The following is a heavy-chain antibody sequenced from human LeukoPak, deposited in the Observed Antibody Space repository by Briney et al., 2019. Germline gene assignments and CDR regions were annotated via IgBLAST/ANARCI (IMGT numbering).Heavy chain of an antibody. CDR3: AKDWSSSTSGSGSQGDY. D-gene: IGHD3-10*01. V-gene: IGHV3-23*01. J-gene: IGHJ4*02. Sequence: PGGSLRLSCAASGFTFSSYAMSWVRQAPGKGLEWVSAISGSGGSTYYADSVKGRFTISRDNSKNTLYLQMNSPRAEDTAVYYCAKDWSSSTSGSGSQGDYWGQGTLVTVSS. CDR2: ISGSGGST. CDR1: GFTFSSYA.